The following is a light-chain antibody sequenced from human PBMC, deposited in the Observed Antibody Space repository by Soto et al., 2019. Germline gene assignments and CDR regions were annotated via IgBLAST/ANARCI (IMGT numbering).Light chain of an antibody. CDR3: QQYNNWPRT. Sequence: ETVMTQSAATLSVSPGERATLSCRASQSVSSNLAWYQQKPGQAPRLLIYGASTRVTGIPARFSGSGSGTELTLTVSALQSEDCAVYYCQQYNNWPRTFGRGTKVEIK. CDR1: QSVSSN. V-gene: IGKV3-15*01. J-gene: IGKJ1*01. CDR2: GAS.